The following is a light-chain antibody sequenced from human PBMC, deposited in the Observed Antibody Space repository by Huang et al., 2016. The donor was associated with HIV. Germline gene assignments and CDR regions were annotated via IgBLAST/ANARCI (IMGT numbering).Light chain of an antibody. CDR2: DAS. CDR3: QQYHNLPPWT. V-gene: IGKV1-33*01. Sequence: DIQMTQSPPSLSASVGDRVTIACQASQDITNYLNWFQQKPGKPPELLIHDASNLKTGVPSRFSGSGSGRDFTLTISSLQPEDIAIYYRQQYHNLPPWTFGQGTKVEIK. J-gene: IGKJ1*01. CDR1: QDITNY.